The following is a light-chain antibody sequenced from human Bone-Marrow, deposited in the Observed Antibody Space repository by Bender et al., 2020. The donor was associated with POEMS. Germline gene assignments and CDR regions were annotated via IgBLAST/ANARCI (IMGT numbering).Light chain of an antibody. Sequence: QSTLTQPASVSGSPGQSITISCTGTSSDVGGYNFVSWYQQHPGKAPKLMIYAVSNRASGISDRFSASKSGHTASLTISGLQAEDEADYYCASYRRPNSMIFGGGTKVTVL. V-gene: IGLV2-14*03. J-gene: IGLJ2*01. CDR3: ASYRRPNSMI. CDR1: SSDVGGYNF. CDR2: AVS.